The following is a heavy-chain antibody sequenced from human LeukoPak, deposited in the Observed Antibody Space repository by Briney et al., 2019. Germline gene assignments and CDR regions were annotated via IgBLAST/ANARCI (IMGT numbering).Heavy chain of an antibody. CDR3: ARFRRSGSYFDY. Sequence: PSETLSLTCTVSGGSISSGDYYWSWIRQPPGKGLEWIGYIYYSGSTYYNPSLKSRVTISVDTSKYQFSLKLSSVTAADTAVYYCARFRRSGSYFDYWGQGTLVTVSS. V-gene: IGHV4-30-4*08. J-gene: IGHJ4*02. CDR2: IYYSGST. D-gene: IGHD1-26*01. CDR1: GGSISSGDYY.